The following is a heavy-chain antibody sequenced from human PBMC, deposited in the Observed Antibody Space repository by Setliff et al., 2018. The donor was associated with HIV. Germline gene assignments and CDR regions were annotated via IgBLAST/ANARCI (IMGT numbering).Heavy chain of an antibody. J-gene: IGHJ4*02. Sequence: GGSLRLSCAASGFTFSSYGVHWVRQATGKGLEWVAVIWYDGSNKYYADSVKGRFTISRDNSKNTVYLQINSLRAEDTAVYYCARGPTSRYFDWSFSGARGTFNYWGQGTLVTVSS. CDR2: IWYDGSNK. D-gene: IGHD3-9*01. V-gene: IGHV3-33*01. CDR1: GFTFSSYG. CDR3: ARGPTSRYFDWSFSGARGTFNY.